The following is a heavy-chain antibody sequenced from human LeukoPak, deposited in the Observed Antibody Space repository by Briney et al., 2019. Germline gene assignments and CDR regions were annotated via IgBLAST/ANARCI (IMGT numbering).Heavy chain of an antibody. CDR2: ISSSSSYI. CDR1: GFIFTSFD. CDR3: AREDRYSSGWYWD. D-gene: IGHD6-19*01. Sequence: GGSLRLSCATSGFIFTSFDMIWIRQAPGKGLEWVSSISSSSSYIYYEDSVKGRFTISRDNAKNSLYLQMNSLRAEDTAVYYCAREDRYSSGWYWDWGQGTLVTVSS. J-gene: IGHJ4*02. V-gene: IGHV3-21*01.